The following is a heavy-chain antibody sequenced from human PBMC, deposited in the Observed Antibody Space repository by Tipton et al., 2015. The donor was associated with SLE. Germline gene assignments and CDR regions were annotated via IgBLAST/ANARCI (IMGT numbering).Heavy chain of an antibody. CDR3: ARDRRGWYFDL. D-gene: IGHD3-10*01. V-gene: IGHV4-61*02. Sequence: TLSLTCTVSGGSISRGSYYWSWIRQPAGKGLEWIGRIYTSGSTNYNPSLKSRVTISVDTSKNQFSLKLSSVTAADTAVYYCARDRRGWYFDLWGRGTLVTVSS. J-gene: IGHJ2*01. CDR2: IYTSGST. CDR1: GGSISRGSYY.